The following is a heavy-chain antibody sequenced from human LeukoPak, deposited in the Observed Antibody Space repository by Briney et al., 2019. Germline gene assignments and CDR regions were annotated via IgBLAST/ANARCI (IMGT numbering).Heavy chain of an antibody. Sequence: ASVKVSCKASGYTFTGYYMHWVRQAPGQGLEWMGWINPNSGGTNYAQKFQGRVTMTRDTSISTAYMELSRLRSDDTAVYYCARDRVTSYDILTGYYNGGRYNWFDPRGQGTLVTVSS. J-gene: IGHJ5*02. CDR3: ARDRVTSYDILTGYYNGGRYNWFDP. CDR1: GYTFTGYY. CDR2: INPNSGGT. V-gene: IGHV1-2*02. D-gene: IGHD3-9*01.